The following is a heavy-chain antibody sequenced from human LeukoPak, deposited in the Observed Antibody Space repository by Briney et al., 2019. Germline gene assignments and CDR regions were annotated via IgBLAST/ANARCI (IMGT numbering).Heavy chain of an antibody. CDR2: IYYSGST. Sequence: SETLSLTCTVSGGSTSSHYWSWIRQPPGKGLEWIGYIYYSGSTNYNPSLKSRVTISVDTSKNQFSLKLSSVTAADTAVYYCARGDYYYDSSGYYRPDAFDIWGQGTMVTVSS. CDR3: ARGDYYYDSSGYYRPDAFDI. D-gene: IGHD3-22*01. CDR1: GGSTSSHY. J-gene: IGHJ3*02. V-gene: IGHV4-59*11.